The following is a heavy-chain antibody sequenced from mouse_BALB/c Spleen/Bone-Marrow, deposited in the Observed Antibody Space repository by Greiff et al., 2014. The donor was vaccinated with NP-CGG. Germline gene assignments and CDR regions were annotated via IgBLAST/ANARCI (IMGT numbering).Heavy chain of an antibody. D-gene: IGHD2-1*01. CDR3: AREDGNHVGFAY. CDR1: GYTFSSYW. V-gene: IGHV1-9*01. Sequence: VQLQQSGAELMKPGASVKISCKATGYTFSSYWIEWVKQRPGNGLEWIGEILPGSGSTNYNEKFKGKATFTADTSSNTAYMQLSSLTSEDSAVYYCAREDGNHVGFAYWGQGTLVTVSA. CDR2: ILPGSGST. J-gene: IGHJ3*01.